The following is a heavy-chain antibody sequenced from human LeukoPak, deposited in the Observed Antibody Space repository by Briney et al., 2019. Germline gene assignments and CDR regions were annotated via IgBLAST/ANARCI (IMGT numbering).Heavy chain of an antibody. J-gene: IGHJ4*02. CDR3: ARASHDSSGYYY. D-gene: IGHD3-22*01. V-gene: IGHV4-59*01. CDR1: GGSISSYY. Sequence: PSETLSLTCTVSGGSISSYYWSWIRQPPGKGLEWIGYTYYSGSTNYNPSLKSRVTISVDTSKNQFSLKLSSVTAADTAVYYCARASHDSSGYYYWGQGTLVTVSS. CDR2: TYYSGST.